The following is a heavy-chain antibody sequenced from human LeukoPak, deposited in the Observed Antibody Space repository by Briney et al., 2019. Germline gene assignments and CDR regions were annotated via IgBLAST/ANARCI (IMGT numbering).Heavy chain of an antibody. J-gene: IGHJ4*02. CDR1: GFTFSSYA. CDR3: AHISSSWPDY. CDR2: ISGNGGIT. V-gene: IGHV3-23*01. D-gene: IGHD6-13*01. Sequence: GGSLRLSCAASGFTFSSYAMSWVRQAPGKGLEWVSGISGNGGITYYADSVKGRFTISRDNSKNTLYLQMNSLRAEDTAVYYCAHISSSWPDYWGQGTLVTVSS.